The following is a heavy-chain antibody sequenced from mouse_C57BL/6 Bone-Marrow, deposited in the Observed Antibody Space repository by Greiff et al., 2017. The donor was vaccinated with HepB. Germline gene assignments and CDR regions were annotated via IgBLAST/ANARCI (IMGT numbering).Heavy chain of an antibody. J-gene: IGHJ2*01. D-gene: IGHD1-1*01. Sequence: VKLKESGAELARPGASVKLSCKASGYTFTSYGISWVKQRTGQGLEWIGEIYPANGNTKYAPKFQGKATITADTSSNTAYLQLSSLTSEDTAIYYCALTTVVATDYWGQGTTLTVSS. CDR2: IYPANGNT. V-gene: IGHV1-81*01. CDR1: GYTFTSYG. CDR3: ALTTVVATDY.